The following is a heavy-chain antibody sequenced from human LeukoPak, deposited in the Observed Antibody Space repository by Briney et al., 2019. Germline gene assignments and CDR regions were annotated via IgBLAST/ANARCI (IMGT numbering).Heavy chain of an antibody. CDR2: IAGSDTTT. D-gene: IGHD3-22*01. CDR3: TTLGYHLDS. J-gene: IGHJ4*02. CDR1: GFDFGAYE. V-gene: IGHV3-48*03. Sequence: GGSLRLSCAASGFDFGAYEMNWVRQAPGKGLEWVSYIAGSDTTTYYADSVKGRLTISRDNAKNSLYLQMNSLRAEDTALYYCTTLGYHLDSWGQGTLVNVSS.